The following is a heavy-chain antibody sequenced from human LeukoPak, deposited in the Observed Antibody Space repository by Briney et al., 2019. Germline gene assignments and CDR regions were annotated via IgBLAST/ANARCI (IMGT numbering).Heavy chain of an antibody. CDR1: GFTFSSYE. D-gene: IGHD2-2*01. V-gene: IGHV3-48*03. Sequence: GGSLRLSCAASGFTFSSYEMNWVRQAPGKGLEWVSYISSSGSTIYYADSVKDRFTISRDNAKNSLYLQMNSLRAEDTAVYYCARDVHQRPYYYGMDVWGKGTTVTVSS. CDR3: ARDVHQRPYYYGMDV. CDR2: ISSSGSTI. J-gene: IGHJ6*04.